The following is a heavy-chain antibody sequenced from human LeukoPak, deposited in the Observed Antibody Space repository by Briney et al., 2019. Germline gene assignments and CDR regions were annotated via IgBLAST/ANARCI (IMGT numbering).Heavy chain of an antibody. CDR2: IYYSGST. J-gene: IGHJ4*02. D-gene: IGHD6-13*01. V-gene: IGHV4-59*01. CDR1: GGSISSYY. Sequence: KTSETLSLTCTVSGGSISSYYWNWIRKPPGKGLEWIGYIYYSGSTNYNPSLKSRVTISVDTSKNQFSLKLSSVTAADTAVYYCARVDSSSWSPYFDYWGQGTLVTVSS. CDR3: ARVDSSSWSPYFDY.